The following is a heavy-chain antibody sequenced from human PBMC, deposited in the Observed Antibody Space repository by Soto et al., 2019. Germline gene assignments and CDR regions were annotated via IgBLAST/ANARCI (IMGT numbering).Heavy chain of an antibody. CDR2: ISSSSSYI. D-gene: IGHD2-15*01. CDR1: GFTFSSYS. V-gene: IGHV3-21*01. CDR3: ARADIVVVGHFDY. J-gene: IGHJ4*02. Sequence: EVQLVESGGGLVKPGGSLRLSCAASGFTFSSYSMNWVRQAPGKGLEWVSSISSSSSYIYYADSVKGRFTISRDNAKNSLYLQMNSLRAEDTAVYYCARADIVVVGHFDYWGQGTLVTVSS.